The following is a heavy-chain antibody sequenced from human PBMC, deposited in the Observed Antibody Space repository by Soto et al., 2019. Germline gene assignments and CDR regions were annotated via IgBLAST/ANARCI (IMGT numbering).Heavy chain of an antibody. CDR3: AKDTIAVAGTEGRFDY. CDR1: GFTFSSYG. Sequence: QVQLVESGGGVVQPGRSLRLSCAASGFTFSSYGMHWVRQAPGKGLEWVAVISYDGSNKYYADSVKGRFTISRDNSKNTLYLQMNSLRAGDTAVYYCAKDTIAVAGTEGRFDYWGQGTLVTVSS. CDR2: ISYDGSNK. J-gene: IGHJ4*02. D-gene: IGHD6-19*01. V-gene: IGHV3-30*18.